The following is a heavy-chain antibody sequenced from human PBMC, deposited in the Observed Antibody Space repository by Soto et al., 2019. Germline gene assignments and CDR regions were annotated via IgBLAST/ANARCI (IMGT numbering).Heavy chain of an antibody. J-gene: IGHJ4*02. CDR3: AKESLDYFDSGRYYAPAFVH. CDR2: ISFDGRDI. D-gene: IGHD3-10*01. Sequence: ESGGGVVHPGTSLRLSCVTSGFTFSSFAMDWVRQAPGKGLEWVAAISFDGRDISYRESVKGRFTISRDKFKNTVYLQMNSLSPEDTAVYYCAKESLDYFDSGRYYAPAFVHLGQGTLVTVSS. V-gene: IGHV3-30*18. CDR1: GFTFSSFA.